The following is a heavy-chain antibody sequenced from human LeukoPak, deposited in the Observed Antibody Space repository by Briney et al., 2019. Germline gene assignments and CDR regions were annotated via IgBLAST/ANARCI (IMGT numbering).Heavy chain of an antibody. Sequence: SETLSLTCTVSGGSISSYYWSWIRQPPGKGLEWIGYISHSGSTNYNPSLKSRVTISVDTSKNQFSLNLSSVTAADTAVYYCARHGLRYPYYGMDVWGQGTTITVSS. J-gene: IGHJ6*02. V-gene: IGHV4-59*08. CDR3: ARHGLRYPYYGMDV. CDR2: ISHSGST. CDR1: GGSISSYY. D-gene: IGHD3-9*01.